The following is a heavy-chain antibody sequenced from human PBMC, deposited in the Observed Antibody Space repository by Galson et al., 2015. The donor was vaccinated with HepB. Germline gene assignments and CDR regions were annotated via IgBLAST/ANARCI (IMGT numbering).Heavy chain of an antibody. V-gene: IGHV4-4*07. CDR2: IYISGST. CDR3: ARLQQLGGYFYYGMDV. D-gene: IGHD6-13*01. CDR1: GGSISTYY. J-gene: IGHJ6*02. Sequence: SETLSLTCTVSGGSISTYYWGWIRQPAGKGLEWIGRIYISGSTRYNPSLKSRVTMSLDTSKNQFSLNLSSVTAADTAVYYCARLQQLGGYFYYGMDVWGQGTTVTVSS.